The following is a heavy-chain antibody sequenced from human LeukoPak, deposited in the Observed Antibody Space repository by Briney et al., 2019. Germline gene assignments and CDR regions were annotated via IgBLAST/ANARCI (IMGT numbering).Heavy chain of an antibody. D-gene: IGHD4-23*01. CDR3: ARGARRGDDYGGFFDY. Sequence: SETLSLTCTVPGGSISSSSYYWGWIRQPPGKGLEWIGSIYYSGSTYYNPSLKSRVTISVDTSKNQFSLKLSSVTAADTAVYYCARGARRGDDYGGFFDYWGQGTLVTVSS. CDR1: GGSISSSSYY. CDR2: IYYSGST. V-gene: IGHV4-39*01. J-gene: IGHJ4*02.